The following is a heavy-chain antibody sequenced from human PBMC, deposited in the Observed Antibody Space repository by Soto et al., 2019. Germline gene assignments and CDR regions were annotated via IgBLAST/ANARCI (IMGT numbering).Heavy chain of an antibody. D-gene: IGHD6-19*01. J-gene: IGHJ4*02. CDR1: VCTISGSY. CDR2: VYYTGST. V-gene: IGHV4-59*01. Sequence: ESLDLTCGVSVCTISGSYGSWIRQTPGKGLEWLGYVYYTGSTNYSPSLRSRVSISVDTSKNEFSLRLSSVTAADTAVYFCARSVAVPGAHIDYWGQGTQVTVSS. CDR3: ARSVAVPGAHIDY.